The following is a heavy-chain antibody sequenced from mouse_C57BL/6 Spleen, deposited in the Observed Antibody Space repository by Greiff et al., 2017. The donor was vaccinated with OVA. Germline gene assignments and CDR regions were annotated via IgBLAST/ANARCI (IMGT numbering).Heavy chain of an antibody. J-gene: IGHJ3*01. D-gene: IGHD2-1*01. CDR3: ARYGNYLAWFAY. V-gene: IGHV1-4*01. Sequence: QVQLQQSGAELARPGASVKMSCKASGYTFTSYTMHWVKQRPGQGLEWIGYINPSSGYTKYNQKFKDKATLTADKSSSTAYMQLSSLTSEDSAVYYCARYGNYLAWFAYWGQGTLVTVSA. CDR2: INPSSGYT. CDR1: GYTFTSYT.